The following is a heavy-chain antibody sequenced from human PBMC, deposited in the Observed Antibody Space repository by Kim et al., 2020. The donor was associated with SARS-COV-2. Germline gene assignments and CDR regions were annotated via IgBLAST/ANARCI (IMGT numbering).Heavy chain of an antibody. CDR1: GFTFSNAW. J-gene: IGHJ4*02. D-gene: IGHD1-26*01. V-gene: IGHV3-15*01. CDR2: IKSKTDGGTT. CDR3: TTDPTVGCPGCDY. Sequence: GGSLRLSCAASGFTFSNAWMSWVRQAPGKGLEWVGRIKSKTDGGTTDYAAPVKGRFTISRDDSKNTLYLQMNSLKTEDTAVYYCTTDPTVGCPGCDYWGQGTLVTVSS.